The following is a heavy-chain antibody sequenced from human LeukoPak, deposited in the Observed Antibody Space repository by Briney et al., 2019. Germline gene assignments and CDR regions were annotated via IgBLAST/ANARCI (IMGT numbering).Heavy chain of an antibody. CDR2: ISGSGGST. V-gene: IGHV3-23*01. CDR1: GFTFSSYA. J-gene: IGHJ4*02. D-gene: IGHD2-2*01. CDR3: AKGDRDRYCSSTSRYLFDY. Sequence: GGSLRLSCAASGFTFSSYAMSWVRQAPGKGLEWVSAISGSGGSTYYADSVKGRFTISRDNSKNTLYLQMNSLRAEDTAVYYCAKGDRDRYCSSTSRYLFDYWGQGTLVTVSS.